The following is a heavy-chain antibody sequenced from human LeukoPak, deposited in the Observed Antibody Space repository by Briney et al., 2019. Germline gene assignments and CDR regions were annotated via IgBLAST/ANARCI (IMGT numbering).Heavy chain of an antibody. V-gene: IGHV1-2*06. J-gene: IGHJ4*02. D-gene: IGHD4-17*01. CDR1: GYTFTGYY. Sequence: ASVKVSCTASGYTFTGYYMYWVRQAPGQGLEWMGRINPNSGGTNHAQKFQGRVTMTRDTSISTAYMELSRLRSDDTAVYYCARDGDYGATGDYWGQGTLVTVSS. CDR3: ARDGDYGATGDY. CDR2: INPNSGGT.